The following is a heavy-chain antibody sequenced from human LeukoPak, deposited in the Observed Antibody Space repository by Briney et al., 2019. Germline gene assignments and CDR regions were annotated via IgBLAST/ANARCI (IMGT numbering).Heavy chain of an antibody. J-gene: IGHJ4*02. Sequence: PGTSLRLSCAASGFTFSSYGMHWVRQAPGKGLEWVAVIWHDESKKYYADSVEGRFTISRDTSKNTLYLQMNSLRVEDTAVYYCARDGTLGASGSYYNLPYWGQATLVTVSS. CDR3: ARDGTLGASGSYYNLPY. CDR1: GFTFSSYG. V-gene: IGHV3-33*01. CDR2: IWHDESKK. D-gene: IGHD3-10*01.